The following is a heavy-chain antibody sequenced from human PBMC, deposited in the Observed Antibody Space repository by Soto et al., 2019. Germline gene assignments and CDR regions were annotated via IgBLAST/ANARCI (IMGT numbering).Heavy chain of an antibody. V-gene: IGHV4-59*08. CDR1: GGSISSYY. CDR3: ARHPRIVATTDHRYYFDY. CDR2: IYYSGST. Sequence: SETLSLTCTVSGGSISSYYWSWIRQPPWKGLEWIGYIYYSGSTNYNPSLKSRVTISVDTSKNQFSLKLSSVTAADTAVYYCARHPRIVATTDHRYYFDYWGKGTLVTVSS. D-gene: IGHD5-12*01. J-gene: IGHJ4*02.